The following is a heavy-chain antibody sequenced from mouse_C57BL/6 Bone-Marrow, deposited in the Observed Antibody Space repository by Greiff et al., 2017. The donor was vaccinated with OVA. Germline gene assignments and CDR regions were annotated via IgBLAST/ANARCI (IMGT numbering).Heavy chain of an antibody. J-gene: IGHJ1*03. CDR3: TTFYPLWYFDY. CDR1: GFNIKDDY. V-gene: IGHV14-4*01. CDR2: IDPENGDT. Sequence: EVQLQQSGAELVRPGASVKLSCTASGFNIKDDYMHWVKQRPEQGLEWIGWIDPENGDTEYASKFQGKATITADTSSNTAYLQLSSLTSEDTAVYYCTTFYPLWYFDYWGTGTTVTVSS.